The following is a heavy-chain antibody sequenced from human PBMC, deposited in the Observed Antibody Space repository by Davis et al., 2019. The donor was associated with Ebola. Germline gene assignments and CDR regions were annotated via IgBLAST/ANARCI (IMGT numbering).Heavy chain of an antibody. CDR2: IYYSGST. Sequence: MPSETLSLTCTVSGGSISTYYWSWIRQPPGKGLEWIGYIYYSGSTNYNPSLKSRVTISVDTSKNQFSLKLSSVTAADTAVYYCARVLTTVTTGWFDPWGQGTLVTVSS. J-gene: IGHJ5*02. CDR3: ARVLTTVTTGWFDP. D-gene: IGHD4-11*01. CDR1: GGSISTYY. V-gene: IGHV4-59*01.